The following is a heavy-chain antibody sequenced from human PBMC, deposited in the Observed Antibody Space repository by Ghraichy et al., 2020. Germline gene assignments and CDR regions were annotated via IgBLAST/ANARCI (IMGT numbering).Heavy chain of an antibody. CDR1: GDSVSSNSAA. CDR2: TYYRSKWYN. J-gene: IGHJ6*02. Sequence: SQTLSLTCAISGDSVSSNSAAWNWIRQSPSRGLEWLGRTYYRSKWYNDYAVSVKSRITINPDTSKNQFSLQLNSVTPEDTAVYYCARVTLLEAVGITGTPDYGMDVWGQGTTVTVSS. CDR3: ARVTLLEAVGITGTPDYGMDV. V-gene: IGHV6-1*01. D-gene: IGHD1-20*01.